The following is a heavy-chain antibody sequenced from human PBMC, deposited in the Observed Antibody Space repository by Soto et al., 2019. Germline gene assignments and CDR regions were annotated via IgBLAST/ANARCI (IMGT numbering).Heavy chain of an antibody. D-gene: IGHD3-9*01. CDR2: IYASGRT. V-gene: IGHV4-4*07. CDR3: ARHFDVDPSLDQYYFDL. Sequence: QVPLQESGPGLVKPSETLSLTCTVSGVSITPSFWSWIRQPAGKAPEWVGHIYASGRTTYNPSLKSRVTMFVSQTQVSLRLTSVTAADTAVYYCARHFDVDPSLDQYYFDLWGRGALVTVSS. CDR1: GVSITPSF. J-gene: IGHJ2*01.